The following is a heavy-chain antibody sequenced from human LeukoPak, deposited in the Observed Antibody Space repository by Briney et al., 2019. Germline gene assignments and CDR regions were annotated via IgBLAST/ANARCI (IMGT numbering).Heavy chain of an antibody. D-gene: IGHD3-16*02. CDR2: IKRKTDGGTT. V-gene: IGHV3-15*01. CDR1: GFTFSNAW. Sequence: GGSLRLSCAAPGFTFSNAWMSWVRQAPGKGLEWVGRIKRKTDGGTTEYCTPVKGRFTISRDDSKNTVFLQMNSLKTEDTAVYYCTTGLSTWGQGTLVTVSS. CDR3: TTGLST. J-gene: IGHJ5*02.